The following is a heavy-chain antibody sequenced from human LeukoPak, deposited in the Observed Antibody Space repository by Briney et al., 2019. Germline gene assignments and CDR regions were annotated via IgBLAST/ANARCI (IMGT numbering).Heavy chain of an antibody. J-gene: IGHJ4*02. D-gene: IGHD2-15*01. CDR2: IYSGGTT. CDR1: GFTVSSNY. Sequence: PGGSLRLSCAASGFTVSSNYMSWVRHTPGKGLEWVSIIYSGGTTDYADSVEDRFTISRDNSKNTLYLQMNSLRAEDTALYYCARAYCGGGTCYPTYFDYWGQGTLVTVSS. V-gene: IGHV3-66*02. CDR3: ARAYCGGGTCYPTYFDY.